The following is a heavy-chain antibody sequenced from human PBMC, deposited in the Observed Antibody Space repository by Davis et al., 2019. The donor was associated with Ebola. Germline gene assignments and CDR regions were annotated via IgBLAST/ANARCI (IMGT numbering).Heavy chain of an antibody. CDR3: ARGGYFDWLTRWHYYGTDV. Sequence: AASVKVSCKASGYTFTTYDIHWVRQATGQGLEWMGWMNPNSENTGYAQKFQGRVTMTRSTSISTAYMELSSLRSEDTAVYYCARGGYFDWLTRWHYYGTDVWGQGTTVTASS. J-gene: IGHJ6*02. CDR1: GYTFTTYD. V-gene: IGHV1-8*01. D-gene: IGHD3-9*01. CDR2: MNPNSENT.